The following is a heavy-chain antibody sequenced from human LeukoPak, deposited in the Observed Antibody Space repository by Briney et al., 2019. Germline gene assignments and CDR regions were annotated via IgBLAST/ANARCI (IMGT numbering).Heavy chain of an antibody. CDR1: GYTFTGHY. CDR2: INPKNAGT. Sequence: ASVKVSCKASGYTFTGHYLHWVRQAPGQGLEWMGWINPKNAGTNFAQRFQGRVTMTRDTSISTVYMELSRLRSDDTALYYCARTLYIAAVPGGFDYWGQGTLVTVSS. V-gene: IGHV1-2*02. J-gene: IGHJ4*02. CDR3: ARTLYIAAVPGGFDY. D-gene: IGHD6-13*01.